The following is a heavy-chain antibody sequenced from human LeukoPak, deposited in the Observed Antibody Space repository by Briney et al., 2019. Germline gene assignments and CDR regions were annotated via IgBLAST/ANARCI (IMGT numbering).Heavy chain of an antibody. D-gene: IGHD2-2*01. Sequence: GGSLRLSCTASGFTFGDYAMSWFRQAPGKGLEWAGFIRSKAYGGTTEYAASVKGRFTISRDDSKSIAYLQMNSLKTEDTAVYYCTLPAAMASGYYYYYMDVWGKGTTVTVSS. CDR3: TLPAAMASGYYYYYMDV. J-gene: IGHJ6*03. CDR1: GFTFGDYA. CDR2: IRSKAYGGTT. V-gene: IGHV3-49*03.